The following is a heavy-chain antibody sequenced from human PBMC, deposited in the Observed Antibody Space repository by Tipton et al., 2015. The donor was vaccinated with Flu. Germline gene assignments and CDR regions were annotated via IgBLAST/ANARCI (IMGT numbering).Heavy chain of an antibody. CDR3: ARIQGGYYGSESYDT. D-gene: IGHD3-10*01. V-gene: IGHV4-38-2*02. CDR2: IIQSGNA. J-gene: IGHJ5*02. CDR1: GYFISSGYY. Sequence: TLSLTCTVSGYFISSGYYWGWIRQSPGTGLQWIATIIQSGNAYYNPSLRSRVTISVDTTKNLFSLNLSSVTATDTAVYYCARIQGGYYGSESYDTWGQGMLVTVSS.